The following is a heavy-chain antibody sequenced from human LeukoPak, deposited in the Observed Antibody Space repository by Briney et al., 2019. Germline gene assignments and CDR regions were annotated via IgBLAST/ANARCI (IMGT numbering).Heavy chain of an antibody. CDR3: AVRCDILTGYYNY. V-gene: IGHV3-66*01. J-gene: IGHJ4*02. D-gene: IGHD3-9*01. CDR2: IYSGGSS. Sequence: GGSLRLSCAASGFTVSSNYMSWVRQAPGKGLEWVSIIYSGGSSYYADSVKGRFTISRDISKNTLYLQMNSLRAEDTAVYYCAVRCDILTGYYNYWGQGTLVTVSS. CDR1: GFTVSSNY.